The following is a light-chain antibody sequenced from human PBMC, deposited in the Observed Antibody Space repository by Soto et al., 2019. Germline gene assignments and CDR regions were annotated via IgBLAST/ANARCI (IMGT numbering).Light chain of an antibody. CDR2: KAS. Sequence: DMQMTQSPSTLSTSVGDRVTISCLASQTSSSWLAWYQQKPGKAPQLLIYKASNLTSGVPSRFSGSGSGTEFTLTISSLQPDDFATYYCQQYNSYSEAFGQGTQVDIK. V-gene: IGKV1-5*03. CDR3: QQYNSYSEA. J-gene: IGKJ1*01. CDR1: QTSSSW.